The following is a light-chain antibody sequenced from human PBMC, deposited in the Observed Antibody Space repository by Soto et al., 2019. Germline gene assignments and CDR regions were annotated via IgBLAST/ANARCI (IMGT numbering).Light chain of an antibody. CDR2: GNI. CDR1: SSNIGAGYD. V-gene: IGLV1-40*01. J-gene: IGLJ2*01. Sequence: QSVLTQPPSVSGAPGQRVTISCTGSSSNIGAGYDVHWYQQVPGTAPKLLIYGNINRPSGVPDRFSGSKSGTSASLAITGLQADDEADYYCQSYDSSPTVVFGVGTKLTVL. CDR3: QSYDSSPTVV.